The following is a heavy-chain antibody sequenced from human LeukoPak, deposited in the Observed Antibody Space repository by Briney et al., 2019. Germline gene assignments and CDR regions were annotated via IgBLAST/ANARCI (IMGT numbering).Heavy chain of an antibody. D-gene: IGHD2-2*01. CDR3: TADFVVVPAAPNFGY. CDR1: GFTFNDAW. J-gene: IGHJ4*02. V-gene: IGHV3-15*01. Sequence: GGSLRLSCAASGFTFNDAWMTWVRQAPGKGLEWVGRSKSKTDGGTTDYAAPVKGRFSISRDDSKNTLYLQMNSLKTEDTAVYYCTADFVVVPAAPNFGYWGQGTLVTVSS. CDR2: SKSKTDGGTT.